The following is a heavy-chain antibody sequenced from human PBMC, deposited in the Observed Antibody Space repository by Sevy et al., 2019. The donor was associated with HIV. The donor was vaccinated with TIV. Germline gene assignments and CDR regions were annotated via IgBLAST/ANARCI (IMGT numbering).Heavy chain of an antibody. D-gene: IGHD6-19*01. CDR1: GFTFDDYT. V-gene: IGHV3-43*01. CDR3: AKEFVYGKNSSGWYVDYYGMDV. CDR2: ISWDGGRT. J-gene: IGHJ6*02. Sequence: GGSLRLSCAASGFTFDDYTMHWVRQAPGKGLEWVSLISWDGGRTYYADSVKGRFTVSRENSKNSLYLQMNSLRTEDTALYYCAKEFVYGKNSSGWYVDYYGMDVWGQGTTVTVSS.